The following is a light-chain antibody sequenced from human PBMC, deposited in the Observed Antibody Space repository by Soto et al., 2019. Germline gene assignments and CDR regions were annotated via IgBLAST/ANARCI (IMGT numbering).Light chain of an antibody. V-gene: IGKV1-27*01. Sequence: DIQMTQSPSSLSASVGDIVTITCRASQGISNYLAWYQQKPGKVPKLLIYAASTLQSGVPSRFSSSGSGTDFTLTIRSLQPEDVATYYCQKYNSAPLFGQGTKLEIK. CDR1: QGISNY. CDR2: AAS. J-gene: IGKJ2*01. CDR3: QKYNSAPL.